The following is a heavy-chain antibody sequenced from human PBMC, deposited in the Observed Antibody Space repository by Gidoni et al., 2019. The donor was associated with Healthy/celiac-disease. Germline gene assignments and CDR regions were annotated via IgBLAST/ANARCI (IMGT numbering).Heavy chain of an antibody. D-gene: IGHD6-19*01. CDR1: GFTFSSYA. V-gene: IGHV3-30*04. Sequence: QVQLVESGGAVVQPGRSLRLSCAASGFTFSSYAMHWVRHAPGKGLAWVAVISYDGSNKYYADSVKGRFTISRDNSKNTLYLQMNSLRAEDTAVYYCARDLSSGWYVDYWGQGTLVTVSS. J-gene: IGHJ4*02. CDR3: ARDLSSGWYVDY. CDR2: ISYDGSNK.